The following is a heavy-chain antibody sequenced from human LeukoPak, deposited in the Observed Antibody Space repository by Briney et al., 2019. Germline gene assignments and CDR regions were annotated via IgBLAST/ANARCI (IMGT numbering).Heavy chain of an antibody. CDR2: ISGSGGST. V-gene: IGHV3-23*01. CDR1: GFTFSSYA. J-gene: IGHJ4*02. D-gene: IGHD2-2*01. Sequence: GGSLRLSCAASGFTFSSYAMSWVRQVPGKGLEWVSVISGSGGSTYYADSVKGRFTISRDNSKNTLYLQMNSLRAEDTAVYYCAKGTVVVPAAMNWGQGTLVTVSS. CDR3: AKGTVVVPAAMN.